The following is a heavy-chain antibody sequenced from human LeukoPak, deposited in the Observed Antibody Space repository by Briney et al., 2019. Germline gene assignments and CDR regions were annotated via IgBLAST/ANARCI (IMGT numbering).Heavy chain of an antibody. D-gene: IGHD4-17*01. CDR2: ISDSSGII. Sequence: GGSLRLSCAASGFTFSTYTMNWVRQAPGKGLEWVSYISDSSGIIYYADSVKGRFTISRDNAKNSLYLQMNSLRAEDTAVYYCARGPYGDYVDAFDIWGQGTLVTVSS. J-gene: IGHJ3*02. CDR3: ARGPYGDYVDAFDI. CDR1: GFTFSTYT. V-gene: IGHV3-48*01.